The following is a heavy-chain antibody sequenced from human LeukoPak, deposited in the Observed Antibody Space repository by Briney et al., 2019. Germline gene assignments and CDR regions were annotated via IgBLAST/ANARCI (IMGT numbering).Heavy chain of an antibody. CDR1: GTSISPYY. V-gene: IGHV4-59*01. J-gene: IGHJ5*02. Sequence: SETLCLTCAVSGTSISPYYWSWIRQPPGKGLEWIGYIYYSGSTNYNPSLKSRVTISIDTSENQVSLILRSVTAADTAVYYCAREVGDSDSDNWFDPWGQGTLVTVSS. CDR2: IYYSGST. D-gene: IGHD2-21*02. CDR3: AREVGDSDSDNWFDP.